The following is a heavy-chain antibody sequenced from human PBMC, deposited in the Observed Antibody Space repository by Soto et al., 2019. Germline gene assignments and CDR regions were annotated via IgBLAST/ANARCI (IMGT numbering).Heavy chain of an antibody. D-gene: IGHD7-27*01. Sequence: TGGSLRLSCAASGFTLSNYWMTWVRQAPGKGLEWVANINKDGSQKNYVDFVKGRFTIARDNGQNSLSLQMNSLRVEDTAVYYCVRELGLAYWGQGALVTVSS. CDR3: VRELGLAY. V-gene: IGHV3-7*03. CDR2: INKDGSQK. CDR1: GFTLSNYW. J-gene: IGHJ4*02.